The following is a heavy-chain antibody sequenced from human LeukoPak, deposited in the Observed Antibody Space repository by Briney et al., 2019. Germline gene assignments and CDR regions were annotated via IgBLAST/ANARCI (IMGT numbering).Heavy chain of an antibody. Sequence: SETLSLTCTVSGGSVSSGSYYWSWIRQPPGKGLEWIGYIYYTGSTNYNPSLKSRVTISVDASENQFSLKLSSLTAADTAVYYCARGSYVSYYYGMDVWGQGTTVTVSS. D-gene: IGHD1-26*01. J-gene: IGHJ6*02. V-gene: IGHV4-61*01. CDR1: GGSVSSGSYY. CDR2: IYYTGST. CDR3: ARGSYVSYYYGMDV.